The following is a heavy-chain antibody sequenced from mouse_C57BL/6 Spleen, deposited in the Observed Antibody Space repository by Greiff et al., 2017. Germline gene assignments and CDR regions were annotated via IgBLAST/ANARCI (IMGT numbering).Heavy chain of an antibody. V-gene: IGHV1-9*01. CDR3: VNGNYKYDRGFAY. Sequence: VQLQQSGAELMKPGASVKLSCKATGYTFTGYWIEWVKQRPGHGLEWIGEILPGSGSTNYNEKFKGKATFTADTSSNTAYMQLSSLTTGVTAIDYCVNGNYKYDRGFAYTGQEALVTVSA. CDR1: GYTFTGYW. D-gene: IGHD2-14*01. CDR2: ILPGSGST. J-gene: IGHJ3*01.